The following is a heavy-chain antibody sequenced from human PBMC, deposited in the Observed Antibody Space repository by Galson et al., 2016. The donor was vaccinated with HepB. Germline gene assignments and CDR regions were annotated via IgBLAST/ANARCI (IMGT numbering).Heavy chain of an antibody. D-gene: IGHD3-22*01. Sequence: SVKVSCKASGYTFSTYGINWVRQAPGQGLEWMGWISVYSGINTYAQDLQGRATMTTDTSTSTAYMELRSLKSDDTAVYYCARDQSINLIAMVPDDDAFDIWGQGTMVTVSS. J-gene: IGHJ3*02. V-gene: IGHV1-18*01. CDR1: GYTFSTYG. CDR2: ISVYSGIN. CDR3: ARDQSINLIAMVPDDDAFDI.